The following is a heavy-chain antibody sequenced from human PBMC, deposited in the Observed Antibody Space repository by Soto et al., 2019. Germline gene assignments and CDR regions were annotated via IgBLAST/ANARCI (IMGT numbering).Heavy chain of an antibody. J-gene: IGHJ4*02. D-gene: IGHD5-12*01. CDR3: ASGRDGYHPLGY. CDR1: GNNLPKLP. CDR2: YDPGDDGT. V-gene: IGHV1-24*01. Sequence: VPLVQAGAEGKKPGASVKVSCYLSGNNLPKLPIHRVRPACGRGVEWKGGYDPGDDGTIYAQNFQGRRTMTEDRSTNTAYMELNSLTSEDTAVYYCASGRDGYHPLGYWGQGTLVYVSS.